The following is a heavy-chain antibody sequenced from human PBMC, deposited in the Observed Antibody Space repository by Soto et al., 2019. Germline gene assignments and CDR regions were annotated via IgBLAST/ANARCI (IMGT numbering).Heavy chain of an antibody. V-gene: IGHV1-3*01. D-gene: IGHD6-13*01. CDR1: GYTFTSYA. CDR2: INAGNGNT. Sequence: GASVKVSCKASGYTFTSYAMHWVRQTPGQRLEWMGWINAGNGNTKYSQKFQGRVTITRDTSASTAYMELSSLRSEDTAVYYCARGAAGKYFQHWGQGTLVTVSS. CDR3: ARGAAGKYFQH. J-gene: IGHJ1*01.